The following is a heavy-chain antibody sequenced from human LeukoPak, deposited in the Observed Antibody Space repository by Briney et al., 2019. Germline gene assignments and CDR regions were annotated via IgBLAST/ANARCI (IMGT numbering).Heavy chain of an antibody. D-gene: IGHD6-19*01. CDR1: GFTFRSYD. Sequence: GGSLRLSCATSGFTFRSYDMRWVRQAPGKGLGYVAAISSKGDYTHYANSVKGRFTISRDNSKNTLYLEMGSLRAEDMAVYYCARPSSSGWYAPFFWGQGTLVTVSS. CDR2: ISSKGDYT. V-gene: IGHV3-64*01. J-gene: IGHJ4*02. CDR3: ARPSSSGWYAPFF.